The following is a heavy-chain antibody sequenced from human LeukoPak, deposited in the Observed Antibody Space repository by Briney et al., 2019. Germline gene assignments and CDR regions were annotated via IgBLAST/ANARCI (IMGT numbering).Heavy chain of an antibody. D-gene: IGHD6-13*01. V-gene: IGHV3-9*03. Sequence: GRSLRLSCAASGFTFDDYAMHWVRQAPGKGLEWVSGISWNSGSIGYADSVKGRFTISRDNAKNPLYLQMNSLRAEDMALYYCAKDMQQLGTGAFDIWGQGTMVTVSS. CDR2: ISWNSGSI. CDR3: AKDMQQLGTGAFDI. J-gene: IGHJ3*02. CDR1: GFTFDDYA.